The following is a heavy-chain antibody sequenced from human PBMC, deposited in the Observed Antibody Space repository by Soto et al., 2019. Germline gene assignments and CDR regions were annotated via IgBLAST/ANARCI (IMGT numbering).Heavy chain of an antibody. D-gene: IGHD1-7*01. CDR2: IYYSGST. Sequence: QLQLQESGPGLVKPSETLSLTCTVSGGSISSSSYYWGWIRQPPGKGLEWIGSIYYSGSTYYNPSLMSRVTISVDTSKNQFSLKLSSVTAADTAVYYCARQVPPGDYYGMDVWGQGTTVTVSS. V-gene: IGHV4-39*01. CDR1: GGSISSSSYY. CDR3: ARQVPPGDYYGMDV. J-gene: IGHJ6*02.